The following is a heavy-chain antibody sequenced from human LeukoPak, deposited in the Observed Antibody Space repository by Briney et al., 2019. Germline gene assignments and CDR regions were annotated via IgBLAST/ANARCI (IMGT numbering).Heavy chain of an antibody. CDR2: ISYDGRDM. J-gene: IGHJ4*02. CDR1: GFSLGGYS. D-gene: IGHD6-19*01. CDR3: AAAPYVSGWDGLDC. Sequence: PGGSLRLSCAASGFSLGGYSMHWVRQSPGKGLEWVSVISYDGRDMHYADPVKGRFTISRDNSKNTLYLQMNSLTIEDSGVYYCAAAPYVSGWDGLDCWDQGTLVTVSS. V-gene: IGHV3-30*14.